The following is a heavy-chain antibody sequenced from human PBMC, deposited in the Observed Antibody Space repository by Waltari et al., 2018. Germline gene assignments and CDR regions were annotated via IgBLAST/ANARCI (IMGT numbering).Heavy chain of an antibody. Sequence: EVHLLESGGDLVQTGGSLRLCCAASGCAFSHSAMSWVRQAQGKGLEWVSVISTRGGSAKYADSVQGRFTISRDNSKKTLHLQMNSLRVEDTAVYYCAKGTERYGGWAPIFDSWGQGTQVTVSS. CDR2: ISTRGGSA. CDR3: AKGTERYGGWAPIFDS. J-gene: IGHJ4*02. CDR1: GCAFSHSA. D-gene: IGHD6-19*01. V-gene: IGHV3-23*01.